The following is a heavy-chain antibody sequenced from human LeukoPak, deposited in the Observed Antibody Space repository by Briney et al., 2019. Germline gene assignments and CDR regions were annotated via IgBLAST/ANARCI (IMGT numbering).Heavy chain of an antibody. CDR2: IYPGDSDT. CDR3: ARIKYSSLRGYARNFDY. J-gene: IGHJ4*02. CDR1: GYSFTSYW. V-gene: IGHV5-51*01. D-gene: IGHD6-6*01. Sequence: GESLKISCKGSGYSFTSYWIGRVRQMPGKGLEWMGLIYPGDSDTRYSPSFQGQVTISADKSISTAYLQWSSLKASDTAMYYCARIKYSSLRGYARNFDYWGQGTLVTVSS.